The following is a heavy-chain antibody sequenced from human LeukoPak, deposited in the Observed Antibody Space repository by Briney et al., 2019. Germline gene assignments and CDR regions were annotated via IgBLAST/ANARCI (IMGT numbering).Heavy chain of an antibody. CDR1: GGSISSYY. D-gene: IGHD3-10*01. CDR2: IYTSGST. V-gene: IGHV4-4*07. Sequence: PSETLSLTCTVSGGSISSYYWSWIRQPAGKGLEWIGRIYTSGSTNYNPSLKSRVTISVDTSKNQFSLKLSSVTAADTAVYYCAREEAGSLWFGELLSIMGAFDIWGQGTMVTVSS. CDR3: AREEAGSLWFGELLSIMGAFDI. J-gene: IGHJ3*02.